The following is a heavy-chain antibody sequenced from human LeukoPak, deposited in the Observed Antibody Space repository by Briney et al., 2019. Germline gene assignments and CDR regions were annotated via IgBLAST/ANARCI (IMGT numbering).Heavy chain of an antibody. CDR3: ARDKGESSPLFYYFYVMDV. V-gene: IGHV3-7*01. CDR2: IKQDGSEK. Sequence: GGSLRLSCAASGFTFSSYWMSWVRQAPGKGLEWVANIKQDGSEKYYVDSVEGRFTISRDNAKNSLYLQMNSLRAEDTAVYYSARDKGESSPLFYYFYVMDVWGQGTTVTVSS. D-gene: IGHD3-10*01. CDR1: GFTFSSYW. J-gene: IGHJ6*02.